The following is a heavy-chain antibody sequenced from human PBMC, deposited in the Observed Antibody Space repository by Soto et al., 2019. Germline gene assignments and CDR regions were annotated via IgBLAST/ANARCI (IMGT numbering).Heavy chain of an antibody. J-gene: IGHJ4*02. Sequence: PGGSLRLSCAASGFTFSTYAMNWVRQAPGKGLEWVSTISVSGDYTYYADSVKGRFTISRDNSKNTQYLQMNSLRADDTAMYYCATRHLSFCSGGTCNPFDFWGQGALVT. V-gene: IGHV3-23*01. CDR1: GFTFSTYA. CDR2: ISVSGDYT. D-gene: IGHD2-15*01. CDR3: ATRHLSFCSGGTCNPFDF.